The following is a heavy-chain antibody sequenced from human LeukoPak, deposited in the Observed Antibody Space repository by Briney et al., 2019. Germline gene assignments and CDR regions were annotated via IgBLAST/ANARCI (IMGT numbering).Heavy chain of an antibody. J-gene: IGHJ4*02. CDR2: ISSSGSTI. D-gene: IGHD3-22*01. CDR1: GFTFSDYY. V-gene: IGHV3-11*04. CDR3: ARVRVGYYDSSGYPDY. Sequence: GGSLRLSCAASGFTFSDYYMSWIRQAPGKGLEWVSYISSSGSTIYYADSVKGRFTISRDNAKNSLYLQMNSLRAEDTAVYYCARVRVGYYDSSGYPDYWGRGTLVTVSS.